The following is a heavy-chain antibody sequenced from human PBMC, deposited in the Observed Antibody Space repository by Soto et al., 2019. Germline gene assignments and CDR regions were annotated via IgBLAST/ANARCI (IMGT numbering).Heavy chain of an antibody. D-gene: IGHD2-2*01. CDR3: AKIGVPSTLYWYFDL. CDR1: GFTFSSYG. V-gene: IGHV3-30*18. J-gene: IGHJ2*01. CDR2: ISYDGSNK. Sequence: QVQLVESGGGVVQPGRSLRLSCAASGFTFSSYGMHWVRQAPGKGLEWVAVISYDGSNKYYADSVKGRFTISRDNSKNTLYLQMNSLRAEDTAVYYCAKIGVPSTLYWYFDLWGRGTLVTVSS.